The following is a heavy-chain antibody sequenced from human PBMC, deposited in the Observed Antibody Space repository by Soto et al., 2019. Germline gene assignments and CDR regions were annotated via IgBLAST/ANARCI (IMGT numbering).Heavy chain of an antibody. CDR3: ARAHGPSLGSGLAL. D-gene: IGHD2-8*01. J-gene: IGHJ4*02. CDR1: GFTFSAYG. V-gene: IGHV3-33*01. CDR2: IWYDGGSE. Sequence: QVQLVESGGGVVQPGRSLRLSCAASGFTFSAYGMHWVRQAPGEGLEWVAVIWYDGGSEYYADSVEGRFTVSRDNAKTTVYLHMDTLRGDDTAVYYCARAHGPSLGSGLALWGQGTLVTVSA.